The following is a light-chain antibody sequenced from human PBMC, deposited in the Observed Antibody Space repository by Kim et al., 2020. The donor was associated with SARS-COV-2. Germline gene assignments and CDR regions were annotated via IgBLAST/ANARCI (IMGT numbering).Light chain of an antibody. V-gene: IGLV6-57*01. CDR3: QSYDSSKWV. CDR2: EDK. J-gene: IGLJ3*02. Sequence: NFMLTQLHSVSESPGKTVTISCTRSSGSIASNYVQWYQQRPGSSPTTVIYEDKQRPSGVPDRFSGSIDSSSNSASLTISGLKTEDEADYYCQSYDSSKWVFGGGTQLTVL. CDR1: SGSIASNY.